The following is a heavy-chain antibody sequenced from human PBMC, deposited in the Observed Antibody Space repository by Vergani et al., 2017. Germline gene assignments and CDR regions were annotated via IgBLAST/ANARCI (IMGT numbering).Heavy chain of an antibody. D-gene: IGHD1-1*01. CDR1: GFTVSSNY. CDR3: ARVVSTVGYYYYYMDV. V-gene: IGHV3-53*01. J-gene: IGHJ6*03. CDR2: IYSGGST. Sequence: EVQLVESGGGLIQPGGSLRLSCAASGFTVSSNYMSWVRQAPGKGLEWVSVIYSGGSTYYADSVKGRFTISRDNSKNTLYLQMNSLRAEDTAVYYCARVVSTVGYYYYYMDVWGKGTTVTVSS.